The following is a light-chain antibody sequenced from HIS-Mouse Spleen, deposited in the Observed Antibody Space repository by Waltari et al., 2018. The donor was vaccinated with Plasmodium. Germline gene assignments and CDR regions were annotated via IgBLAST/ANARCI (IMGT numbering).Light chain of an antibody. Sequence: QLVLTQSPSASASLGASVKLTCTLSSGHSSYAIAWHQQQPEKGPRDLMKLNSDGSHSKGDGIPDRFSGSSSGAERYLTISSLQSEDEADYYGQTWGTGMGVFGGGTKLTVL. J-gene: IGLJ2*01. CDR3: QTWGTGMGV. CDR2: LNSDGSH. V-gene: IGLV4-69*01. CDR1: SGHSSYA.